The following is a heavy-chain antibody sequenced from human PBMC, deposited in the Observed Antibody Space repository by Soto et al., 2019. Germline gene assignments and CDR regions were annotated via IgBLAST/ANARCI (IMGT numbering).Heavy chain of an antibody. V-gene: IGHV4-59*01. CDR2: IYYSGST. D-gene: IGHD3-10*01. CDR1: GGSISSYY. CDR3: ASLTTVRGVHFDS. Sequence: SETLSLTCTVSGGSISSYYWSWIRQPPGKGLEWIGYIYYSGSTNYNPSLKSRVTISVDTSKNQFSLKLSSVTAADTAVYYCASLTTVRGVHFDSWGQGPLGT. J-gene: IGHJ4*02.